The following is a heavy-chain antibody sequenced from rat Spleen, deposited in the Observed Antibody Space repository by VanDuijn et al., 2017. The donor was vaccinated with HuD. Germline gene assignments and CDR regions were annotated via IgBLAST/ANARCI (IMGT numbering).Heavy chain of an antibody. D-gene: IGHD1-1*01. Sequence: EVQLVESGGGLVQPGRSLKLSCAASGFTFSDYNMAWVRQAPKEGLEWVATITSGGSNTYYPDSVKGRFTISRDNAKSTLYLQMDSLRSEDTATYYCAKDLDIYYYSGDGFDYWGQGVMVTVSS. J-gene: IGHJ2*01. V-gene: IGHV5S10*01. CDR2: ITSGGSNT. CDR1: GFTFSDYN. CDR3: AKDLDIYYYSGDGFDY.